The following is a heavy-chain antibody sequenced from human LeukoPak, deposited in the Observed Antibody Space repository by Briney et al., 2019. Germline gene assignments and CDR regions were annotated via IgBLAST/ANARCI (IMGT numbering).Heavy chain of an antibody. CDR1: GYSFTDYW. D-gene: IGHD4-23*01. J-gene: IGHJ4*02. CDR3: ARPSSLYGGTSEDY. Sequence: GESLKISCKSSGYSFTDYWIVWVRQMPGKGLEWMGAIYPGDSDTRYSPSLDGQVTISADKSVSTTYLQWRSLQASDTAMYYCARPSSLYGGTSEDYWGQGTLVTVSS. CDR2: IYPGDSDT. V-gene: IGHV5-51*01.